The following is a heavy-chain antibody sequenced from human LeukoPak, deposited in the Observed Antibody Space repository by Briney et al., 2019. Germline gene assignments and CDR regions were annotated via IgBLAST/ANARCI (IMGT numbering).Heavy chain of an antibody. V-gene: IGHV3-48*03. CDR3: ARESGYEFYDSSGYYPY. CDR1: GFTFSSYE. J-gene: IGHJ4*02. D-gene: IGHD3-22*01. Sequence: PGGSLRLSCAASGFTFSSYEMNWVRQAPGKGLEWVSYISSSGSTIYYADSVKGRFTISRDNAKNSLYLQMNSLRAEDTAVYYCARESGYEFYDSSGYYPYWGQGTLVTVSS. CDR2: ISSSGSTI.